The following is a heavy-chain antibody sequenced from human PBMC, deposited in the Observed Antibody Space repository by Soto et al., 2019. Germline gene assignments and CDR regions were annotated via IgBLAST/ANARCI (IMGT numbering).Heavy chain of an antibody. J-gene: IGHJ3*02. D-gene: IGHD6-13*01. CDR1: GGTFSSYD. CDR2: INPNSGGT. CDR3: ARAIAAAGRSAFDI. V-gene: IGHV1-2*04. Sequence: ASVKVSCKASGGTFSSYDISRVRQAPGQGLEWMGWINPNSGGTNYAQKFQGWVTMTRDTSISTAYMELSRLRSDDTAVYYCARAIAAAGRSAFDIWGQGTMVTVSS.